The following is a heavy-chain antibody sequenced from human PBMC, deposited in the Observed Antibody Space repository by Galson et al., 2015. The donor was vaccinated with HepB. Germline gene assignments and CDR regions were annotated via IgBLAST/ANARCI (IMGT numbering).Heavy chain of an antibody. Sequence: PALVKPTQTLTLTCTFSGFSLSTSGMRVSWIRQPPGKALEWLARIDWDDDKFYSTSLKTRLTISEDTSKNQVVLTMTNMDPVDTATYYCARSKWNDGTLIDEYWGQGTLVTVSS. D-gene: IGHD1-1*01. J-gene: IGHJ4*02. V-gene: IGHV2-70*04. CDR1: GFSLSTSGMR. CDR2: IDWDDDK. CDR3: ARSKWNDGTLIDEY.